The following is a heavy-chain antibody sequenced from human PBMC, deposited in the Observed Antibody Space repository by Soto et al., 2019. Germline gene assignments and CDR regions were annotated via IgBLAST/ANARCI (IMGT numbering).Heavy chain of an antibody. J-gene: IGHJ6*02. Sequence: QVQLQESGPGLVKPSQTLSLTCTVSGGSISSGDYYWSWIRQPPGKGLEWIGYIYYSGSTYYNPSLKSRVTISVDTSKNQFSLKLSSVTAADTAVCYCARVRDTAMVDNGMDVWGQGTTVTVSS. D-gene: IGHD5-18*01. CDR2: IYYSGST. CDR1: GGSISSGDYY. V-gene: IGHV4-30-4*01. CDR3: ARVRDTAMVDNGMDV.